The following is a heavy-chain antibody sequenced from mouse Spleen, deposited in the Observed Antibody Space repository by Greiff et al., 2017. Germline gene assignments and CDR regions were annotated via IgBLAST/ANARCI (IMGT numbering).Heavy chain of an antibody. V-gene: IGHV5-9-1*02. Sequence: EVKLVESGEGLVKPGGSLKLSCAASGFTFSSYAMSWVRQTPEKRLEWVAYISSGGDYIYYADTVKGRFTISRDNARNTLYMQMSSLKSEDTAMYYCTRDEGNDGYFDYWGQGTTLTVSS. J-gene: IGHJ2*01. CDR1: GFTFSSYA. CDR2: ISSGGDYI. CDR3: TRDEGNDGYFDY. D-gene: IGHD2-3*01.